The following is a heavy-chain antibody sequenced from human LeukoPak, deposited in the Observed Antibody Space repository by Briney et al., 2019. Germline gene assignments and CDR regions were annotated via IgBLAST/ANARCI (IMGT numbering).Heavy chain of an antibody. J-gene: IGHJ5*02. Sequence: GASVKVSCKASGGTFSSYAISWVRQAPGQGLEWMGGIIPIFGTANYAQKFQGRVTITTDESTSTAYMELSSLRSEDTAVYYCARVAGVVPAAMANWFDPWGQGTLVTVSS. CDR3: ARVAGVVPAAMANWFDP. CDR1: GGTFSSYA. V-gene: IGHV1-69*05. CDR2: IIPIFGTA. D-gene: IGHD2-2*01.